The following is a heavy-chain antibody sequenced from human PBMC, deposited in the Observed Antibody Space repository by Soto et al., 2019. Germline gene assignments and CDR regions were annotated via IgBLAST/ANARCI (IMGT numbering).Heavy chain of an antibody. V-gene: IGHV3-21*01. D-gene: IGHD6-13*01. Sequence: GVSLRLSCAASGFTFKLYTMHWVRQAPGKGLEWVSFCTPSSSSISYADSVEGRFTISRDNARNSLYLQIHNLRAEDTAVYYCARDAASSLDHWGKGTLVTVSS. CDR1: GFTFKLYT. CDR3: ARDAASSLDH. CDR2: CTPSSSSI. J-gene: IGHJ4*02.